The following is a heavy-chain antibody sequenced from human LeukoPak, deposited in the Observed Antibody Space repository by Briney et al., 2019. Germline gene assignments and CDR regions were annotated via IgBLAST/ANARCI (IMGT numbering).Heavy chain of an antibody. CDR1: GFTVSSNY. D-gene: IGHD6-6*01. CDR3: ARDLTIAARPAG. CDR2: IYSGGST. Sequence: GGSLRLSCAASGFTVSSNYMSWVRQAPGKGLEWVSVIYSGGSTYYADSVKGRFTISRDNSKNTLYLQMNSLRAEDTAVYYCARDLTIAARPAGWGPGTLVTVSS. V-gene: IGHV3-53*01. J-gene: IGHJ4*02.